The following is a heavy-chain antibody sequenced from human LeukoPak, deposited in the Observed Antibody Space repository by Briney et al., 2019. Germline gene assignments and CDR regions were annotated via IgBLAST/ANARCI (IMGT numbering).Heavy chain of an antibody. V-gene: IGHV3-21*01. J-gene: IGHJ3*02. Sequence: GGSLRLSCAASGFTFSSYSMNWVRQAPGKGLEWVSSISSSSNYIYYADSVKGRFTISRDNAKNSLYLQMNSLRAEDTAVYYCATHDYYSSGGYAFDIWGRGTMVTVSS. CDR3: ATHDYYSSGGYAFDI. D-gene: IGHD3-22*01. CDR2: ISSSSNYI. CDR1: GFTFSSYS.